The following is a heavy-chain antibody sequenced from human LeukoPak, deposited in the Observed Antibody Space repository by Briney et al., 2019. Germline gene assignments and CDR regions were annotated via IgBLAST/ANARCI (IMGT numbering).Heavy chain of an antibody. CDR2: IYPGDSDT. CDR1: GYSFTSYW. J-gene: IGHJ6*02. D-gene: IGHD2-15*01. CDR3: ARARGYCSGGSCSPYYYYGMDV. V-gene: IGHV5-51*01. Sequence: GESLKISCKGSGYSFTSYWIGWVRPMPGKGLEWMGIIYPGDSDTRYSPSFQGQVTISADKSISTAYLQWSSLKASDTAMYYCARARGYCSGGSCSPYYYYGMDVWGQGTTVTVSS.